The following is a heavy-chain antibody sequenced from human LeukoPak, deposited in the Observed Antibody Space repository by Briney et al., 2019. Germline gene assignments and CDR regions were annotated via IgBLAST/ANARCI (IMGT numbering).Heavy chain of an antibody. D-gene: IGHD2-2*02. Sequence: ASVKVSCKASGYTFTSYGISWVRQAPGQGLEWMGWISAYNGNTNYAQKLQGRVTMTTDTSTSTAYMELSSLRSEDTAVYYCARKTLPRYCSSTSCYSDPYYYYGMDVWGQGTTVTVSS. V-gene: IGHV1-18*01. CDR1: GYTFTSYG. J-gene: IGHJ6*02. CDR3: ARKTLPRYCSSTSCYSDPYYYYGMDV. CDR2: ISAYNGNT.